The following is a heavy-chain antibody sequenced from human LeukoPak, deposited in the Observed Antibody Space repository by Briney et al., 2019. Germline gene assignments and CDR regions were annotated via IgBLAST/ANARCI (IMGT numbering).Heavy chain of an antibody. CDR2: ISSSSRYI. V-gene: IGHV3-21*01. Sequence: PGGSLRLSCAASGFTFSSYSMNWVRQAPGKGLEWVSSISSSSRYIYYADSVKGRFTTSRDNAKNSLYLQMNSLRAEDTAVYYCAREGVYVMQQLVEAAFDIWGQGTMVTVSS. CDR3: AREGVYVMQQLVEAAFDI. CDR1: GFTFSSYS. D-gene: IGHD6-13*01. J-gene: IGHJ3*02.